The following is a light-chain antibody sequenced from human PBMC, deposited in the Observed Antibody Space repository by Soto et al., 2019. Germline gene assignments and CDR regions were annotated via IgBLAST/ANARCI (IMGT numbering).Light chain of an antibody. CDR3: CSYAGRSHVV. CDR2: EGS. V-gene: IGLV2-23*01. CDR1: SSDVGSYNL. Sequence: QSALTQPASVSGSPGQAITISGTGTSSDVGSYNLVSWYQQHPGKAPKLMIYEGSKRPSGVSNRVAGSKSGNTASLTITGLQAEDEADYYFCSYAGRSHVVFRGGTQLNVL. J-gene: IGLJ2*01.